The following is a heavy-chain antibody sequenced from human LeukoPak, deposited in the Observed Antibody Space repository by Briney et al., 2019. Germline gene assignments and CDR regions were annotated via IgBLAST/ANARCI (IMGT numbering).Heavy chain of an antibody. J-gene: IGHJ3*02. CDR2: IYPGDSDT. D-gene: IGHD5-18*01. CDR1: GYSFTSYW. CDR3: ARPIIASGYSYGGDAFDI. Sequence: GESLKISCKGSGYSFTSYWIGWVRQMPGKGLEWMGIIYPGDSDTRYSPSFQGQVTISADKSISTAYLQWSSLKASDTAMYYCARPIIASGYSYGGDAFDIWGQGTMVTVSS. V-gene: IGHV5-51*01.